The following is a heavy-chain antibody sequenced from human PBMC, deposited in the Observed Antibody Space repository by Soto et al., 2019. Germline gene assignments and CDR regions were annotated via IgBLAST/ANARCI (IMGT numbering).Heavy chain of an antibody. CDR3: AREGYSSGKAGAFNI. J-gene: IGHJ3*02. V-gene: IGHV3-23*01. D-gene: IGHD2-15*01. CDR1: GFTFSSSV. CDR2: ISTNSEGT. Sequence: GGSLRLSCAASGFTFSSSVMSWVRKAPGKGLEWVSAISTNSEGTYYADSVEGRFAISRDNTRDTLFLQMNSLRVDDTAVYYWAREGYSSGKAGAFNIWGQGTTVTVSS.